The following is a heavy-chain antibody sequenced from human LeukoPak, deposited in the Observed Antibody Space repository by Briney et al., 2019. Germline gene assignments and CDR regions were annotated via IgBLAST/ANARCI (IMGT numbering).Heavy chain of an antibody. CDR3: ARDFWSGQDAFDI. Sequence: ASAKVSCKASGYTFTGYYMHWVRQAPGQGLEWMGRINPNSGGTNYAQKFQGRVTMTRDTSISTAYMELSRLRSDDTAVYYCARDFWSGQDAFDIWGQGTMVTVSS. D-gene: IGHD3-3*01. J-gene: IGHJ3*02. CDR2: INPNSGGT. V-gene: IGHV1-2*06. CDR1: GYTFTGYY.